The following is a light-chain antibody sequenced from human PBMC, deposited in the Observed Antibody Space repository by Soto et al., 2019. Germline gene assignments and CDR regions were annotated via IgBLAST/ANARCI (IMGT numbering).Light chain of an antibody. CDR2: DVS. V-gene: IGKV3-15*01. Sequence: EIVMTQSPASLSVSTGERVTLSCRAGQGVTTNFAWYQQKSGQSPRLLIYDVSTRATGVPARFSGTGSETDFTLTISGLQSEDSAVYFCQQYNNWPFSFGQGTLLEIK. CDR3: QQYNNWPFS. J-gene: IGKJ5*01. CDR1: QGVTTN.